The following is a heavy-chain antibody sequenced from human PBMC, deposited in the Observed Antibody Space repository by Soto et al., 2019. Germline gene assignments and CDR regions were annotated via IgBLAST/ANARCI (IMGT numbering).Heavy chain of an antibody. D-gene: IGHD4-17*01. V-gene: IGHV1-69*12. J-gene: IGHJ6*02. CDR3: ARGVTTTLFYYCYCMDV. CDR1: GGTFSSYA. Sequence: QVQLVQSGAEVKKPGSSVKVSCKASGGTFSSYAISWVRQAPGQGLEWMGGSIPIFGPANYAQQFQGRVTMTADESTSKAYMELSSLGSHDTAVDYCARGVTTTLFYYCYCMDVCGQGTTGNV. CDR2: SIPIFGPA.